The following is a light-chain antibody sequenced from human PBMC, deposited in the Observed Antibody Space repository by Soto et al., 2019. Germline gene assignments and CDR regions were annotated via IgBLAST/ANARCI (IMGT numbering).Light chain of an antibody. CDR2: DVS. Sequence: SALTHPASVSGSPGQSITIYCTGTSSDVGGYNYVSWYQQHPGKAPKLMIYDVSNRPSGVSNRFSGSKSGNTASLTISGVQAEDEADDYCRSYTSSSTVVFGGGTKLTVL. J-gene: IGLJ2*01. CDR1: SSDVGGYNY. V-gene: IGLV2-14*01. CDR3: RSYTSSSTVV.